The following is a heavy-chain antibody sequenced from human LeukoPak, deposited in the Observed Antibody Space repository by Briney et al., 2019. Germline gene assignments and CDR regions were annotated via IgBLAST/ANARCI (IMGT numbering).Heavy chain of an antibody. CDR3: ARQVTWEYCFDS. V-gene: IGHV5-51*01. CDR2: IYSGDSDT. Sequence: KCGESLKISCKGLGYKFNTHWIGWVRQKPGKGLEWMGIIYSGDSDTRYSPSFEGLVTISVDKSTSTAYLQWSSLKASDTAIYYCARQVTWEYCFDSWGQGTLVTVSS. J-gene: IGHJ4*02. D-gene: IGHD1-26*01. CDR1: GYKFNTHW.